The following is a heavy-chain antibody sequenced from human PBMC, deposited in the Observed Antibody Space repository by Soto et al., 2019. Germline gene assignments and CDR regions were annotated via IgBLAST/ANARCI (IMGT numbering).Heavy chain of an antibody. Sequence: PGGSLRLSCAASGFTLSTYGMHWVRQAPGKGLEWVAAMSYDGTKEYYADSVKGRFTISRDNSRNTLFLQLNSLRAEDTAVYYCAKEYGSTWIDNWGQGTLVTVSS. D-gene: IGHD6-13*01. CDR2: MSYDGTKE. CDR1: GFTLSTYG. J-gene: IGHJ4*02. CDR3: AKEYGSTWIDN. V-gene: IGHV3-30*18.